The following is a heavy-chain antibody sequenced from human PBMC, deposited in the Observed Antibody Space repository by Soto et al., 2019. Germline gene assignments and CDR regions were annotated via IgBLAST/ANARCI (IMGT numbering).Heavy chain of an antibody. Sequence: QVQVVESGGGVVQPGRSLRRSCAASGFSFNSYGMHWVRQAPGKGLEWVAIISYDGRNKYYADSVKGRFTISRDSPKNTLYLQMNSLRAEDTAVYYCAKGGISSARYFDAWGQGALVTVSP. CDR2: ISYDGRNK. D-gene: IGHD6-6*01. J-gene: IGHJ5*02. V-gene: IGHV3-30*18. CDR3: AKGGISSARYFDA. CDR1: GFSFNSYG.